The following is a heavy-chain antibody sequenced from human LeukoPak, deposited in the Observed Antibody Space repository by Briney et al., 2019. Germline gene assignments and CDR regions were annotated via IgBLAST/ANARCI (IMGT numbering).Heavy chain of an antibody. CDR2: ISGEGGST. CDR3: AKDYGDYRNYYYYYMDV. V-gene: IGHV3-43*02. CDR1: GFTFDDYA. J-gene: IGHJ6*03. Sequence: PGGSLRLSCAASGFTFDDYAMHWVRQAPGKGLEWVSLISGEGGSTYYADSVKGRFTISRDNSKNSLYLQMNSLRTEDTALYYCAKDYGDYRNYYYYYMDVWGKGTTVTVSS. D-gene: IGHD4-17*01.